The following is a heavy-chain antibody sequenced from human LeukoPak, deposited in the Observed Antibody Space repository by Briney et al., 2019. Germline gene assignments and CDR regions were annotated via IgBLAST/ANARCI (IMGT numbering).Heavy chain of an antibody. CDR2: INDYTGNT. CDR1: GGSFTDYF. D-gene: IGHD3-22*01. CDR3: ARGRIAKIVVVHSFHYGMDV. V-gene: IGHV4-34*01. Sequence: SETLSLTCAVFGGSFTDYFWTWIRQSPGKGLEWIGEINDYTGNTNYNPSLNSRVSISLEKSKNQFSLELGSVTAADTAVYYCARGRIAKIVVVHSFHYGMDVWGQGTTVTVSS. J-gene: IGHJ6*02.